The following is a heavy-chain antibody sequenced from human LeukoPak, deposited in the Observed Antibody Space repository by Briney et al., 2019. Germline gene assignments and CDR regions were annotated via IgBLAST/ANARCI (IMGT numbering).Heavy chain of an antibody. CDR3: ARATPYCSSTSCYWSSGVSYYYYYMDV. V-gene: IGHV4-34*01. CDR2: INHSGST. Sequence: SETLSLICAVYGGSFSGYYWSWIRQPPGKGLEWLGEINHSGSTKYNPSLKSRVTISVDTSKNQFSLKLSSVTAADTAVYYCARATPYCSSTSCYWSSGVSYYYYYMDVWGKGTTVTVSS. J-gene: IGHJ6*03. D-gene: IGHD2-2*01. CDR1: GGSFSGYY.